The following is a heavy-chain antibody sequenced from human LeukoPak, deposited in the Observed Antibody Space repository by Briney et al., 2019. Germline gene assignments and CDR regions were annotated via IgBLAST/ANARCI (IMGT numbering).Heavy chain of an antibody. CDR1: GGTFSSYA. CDR2: IIPIFGTA. J-gene: IGHJ5*02. CDR3: ARTPIEPRRFDP. Sequence: ASVKVSCKASGGTFSSYAISWVRQAPGQGLEWMGGIIPIFGTANYAQKFQGRVTITTDESTSTAYMELSSLRSEDTAVYYCARTPIEPRRFDPWGQGALVTVSS. V-gene: IGHV1-69*05. D-gene: IGHD1-14*01.